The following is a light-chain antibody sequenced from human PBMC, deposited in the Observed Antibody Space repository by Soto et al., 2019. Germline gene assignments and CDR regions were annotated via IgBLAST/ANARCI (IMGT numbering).Light chain of an antibody. CDR1: QSVTSSH. CDR2: GAS. CDR3: LLYFSTVRYT. V-gene: IGKV3-20*01. Sequence: EIVLTQTPGTLSLSPGERATLSCRASQSVTSSHLAWYQQKPGQAPRLLIYGASTRATGIPDRFSGSGSDTDFSLTIRRLDPEDFAMYYCLLYFSTVRYTFGPGTKVQIK. J-gene: IGKJ2*01.